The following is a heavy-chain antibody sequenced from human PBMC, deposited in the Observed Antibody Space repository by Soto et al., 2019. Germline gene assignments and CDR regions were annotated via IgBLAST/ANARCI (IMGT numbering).Heavy chain of an antibody. CDR2: ISSSSSYI. J-gene: IGHJ5*02. D-gene: IGHD3-3*01. Sequence: PGGSLRLSCAASGFTFSSYSMNWVRQAPGKGLEWVSSISSSSSYIYYADSVKGRFTISRDNAKNSLYLQMNSLRAEDTAVYYCARDNTLGNYDFWSENWFDPWGQGTLVTVSS. CDR3: ARDNTLGNYDFWSENWFDP. CDR1: GFTFSSYS. V-gene: IGHV3-21*01.